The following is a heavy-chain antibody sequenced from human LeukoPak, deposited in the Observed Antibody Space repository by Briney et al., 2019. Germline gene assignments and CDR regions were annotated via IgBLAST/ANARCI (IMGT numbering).Heavy chain of an antibody. Sequence: PGGSLRLSCAASGFTFDNYAMHWVRHAPGKGLEWVSGISWNSGSIGYADSVKGRFTISRDNAKNSLYLQMNSLRAEDTALYYCAKGYDSSGYSVFDYWGQGTLVTVSS. CDR2: ISWNSGSI. CDR1: GFTFDNYA. CDR3: AKGYDSSGYSVFDY. V-gene: IGHV3-9*01. J-gene: IGHJ4*02. D-gene: IGHD3-22*01.